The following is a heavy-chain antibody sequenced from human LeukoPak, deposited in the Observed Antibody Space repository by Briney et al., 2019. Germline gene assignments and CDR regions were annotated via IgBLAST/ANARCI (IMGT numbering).Heavy chain of an antibody. Sequence: PSETLSLTCTASGGSISSSTYYWGWIRQPPGKGLEWIGSVYSSGSTYYNPSLKSRVTISVDTSKNQFSLKLSSVTAADTAVYYCVRQSSGSPKFDYWGQGTLVTVSS. V-gene: IGHV4-39*01. CDR2: VYSSGST. J-gene: IGHJ4*02. D-gene: IGHD2-15*01. CDR3: VRQSSGSPKFDY. CDR1: GGSISSSTYY.